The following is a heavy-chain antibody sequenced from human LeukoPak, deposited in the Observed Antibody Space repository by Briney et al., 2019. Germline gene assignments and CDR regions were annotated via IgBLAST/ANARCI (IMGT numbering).Heavy chain of an antibody. D-gene: IGHD5-24*01. Sequence: GGALRLSCAASGFTFSNYWMGWVRQAPGKGREWVANIKQAGGEICYVQFGKGRFTISRDNAKNSLYLQMNSLRAEDTALYYCARHGNYNFDYWGQGTLVTVSS. J-gene: IGHJ4*02. CDR2: IKQAGGEI. V-gene: IGHV3-7*05. CDR1: GFTFSNYW. CDR3: ARHGNYNFDY.